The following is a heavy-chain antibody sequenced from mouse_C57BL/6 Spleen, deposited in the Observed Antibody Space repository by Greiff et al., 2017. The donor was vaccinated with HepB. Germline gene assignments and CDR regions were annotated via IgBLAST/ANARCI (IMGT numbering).Heavy chain of an antibody. D-gene: IGHD2-4*01. V-gene: IGHV1-54*01. Sequence: QVQLQQSGAELVRPGTSVKVSCKASGYAFTNYLIEWVKQRPGQGLEWIGVINPGSGGTNYNEKFKGKATLTADKSSSTAYMQLSSLTSEDSAVYFCARGYYDYDAGSLYAMDYWGQGTSVTVSS. CDR3: ARGYYDYDAGSLYAMDY. J-gene: IGHJ4*01. CDR2: INPGSGGT. CDR1: GYAFTNYL.